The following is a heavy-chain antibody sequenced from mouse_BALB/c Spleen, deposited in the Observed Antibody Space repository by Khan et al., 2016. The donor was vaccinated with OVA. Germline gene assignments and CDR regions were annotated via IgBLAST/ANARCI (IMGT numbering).Heavy chain of an antibody. J-gene: IGHJ3*01. CDR3: ARRKYFGHTFAY. V-gene: IGHV1-77*01. CDR2: IYPGGGNT. Sequence: QVQLQQSGAELARPGASVKLSCKASGYTFTDYYINWVKQRTGQGLEWIGEIYPGGGNTYYNEKFKGKATLTADKSSSTAYMQLSSLTSEDSAVFFCARRKYFGHTFAYWGQGTLVTVSA. D-gene: IGHD6-1*01. CDR1: GYTFTDYY.